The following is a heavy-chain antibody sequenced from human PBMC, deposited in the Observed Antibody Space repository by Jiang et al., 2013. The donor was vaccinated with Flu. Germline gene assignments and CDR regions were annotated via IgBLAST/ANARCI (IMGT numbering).Heavy chain of an antibody. J-gene: IGHJ6*02. Sequence: YALSVKSRITVNPDTSKNQVSLQLNSVTPEDTAVYYCTRGSAMDVWGQGTTVTVSS. D-gene: IGHD1-26*01. V-gene: IGHV6-1*01. CDR3: TRGSAMDV.